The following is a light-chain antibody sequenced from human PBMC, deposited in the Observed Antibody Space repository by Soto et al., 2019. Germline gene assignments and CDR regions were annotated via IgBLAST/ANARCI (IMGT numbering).Light chain of an antibody. CDR1: QSLSDN. Sequence: EIVMTQFPATLSVSPGERATLSCRASQSLSDNLAWYQQRPGQAPRLLIYRASTRATGVPARFSASGSGTEFTLTISSLQSEDSAIYYCHQYSNWPPLTFGPGTKVEIK. CDR3: HQYSNWPPLT. CDR2: RAS. V-gene: IGKV3-15*01. J-gene: IGKJ1*01.